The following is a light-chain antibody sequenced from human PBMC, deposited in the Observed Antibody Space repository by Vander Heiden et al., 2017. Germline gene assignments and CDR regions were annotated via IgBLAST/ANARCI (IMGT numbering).Light chain of an antibody. CDR1: SASSATNY. CDR2: QDN. CDR3: QSYDDSSVV. J-gene: IGLJ2*01. V-gene: IGLV6-57*04. Sequence: FILTQPHSVSESPGKTVTISCTRSSASSATNYVQWYQQRPGSAPTTVIFQDNLRPSGVPDRFSGSIDRSSNSASLTISGLETEDEADYYCQSYDDSSVVFGGGTKLTVL.